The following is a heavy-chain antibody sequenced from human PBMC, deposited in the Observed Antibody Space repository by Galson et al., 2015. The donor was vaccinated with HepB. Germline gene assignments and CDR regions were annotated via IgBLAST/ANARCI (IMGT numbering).Heavy chain of an antibody. D-gene: IGHD6-13*01. Sequence: PLRLSCAASGFTFSSYWMHWVRQAPGKGLVWVSRINSDGSSTSYADSVKGRFTISRDNAKNTLYLQMNSLRAEDTAVYYCARARIAAAGTLVYWGQGTLVTVSS. CDR2: INSDGSST. CDR1: GFTFSSYW. V-gene: IGHV3-74*01. J-gene: IGHJ4*02. CDR3: ARARIAAAGTLVY.